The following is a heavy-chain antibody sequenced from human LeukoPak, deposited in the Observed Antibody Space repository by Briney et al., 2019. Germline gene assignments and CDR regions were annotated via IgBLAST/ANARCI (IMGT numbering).Heavy chain of an antibody. J-gene: IGHJ4*02. CDR3: AKVTYCSGGSCYEPDYFDY. CDR2: ISGSGGST. CDR1: GFTFSSYG. V-gene: IGHV3-23*01. Sequence: GGSLRLSCAASGFTFSSYGMSWVRQAPGKGLEWVSAISGSGGSTYYADSVKGRVTISRDNSKNTLYLQMNSLRAEDTSVYYCAKVTYCSGGSCYEPDYFDYWGQGTLVTVSS. D-gene: IGHD2-15*01.